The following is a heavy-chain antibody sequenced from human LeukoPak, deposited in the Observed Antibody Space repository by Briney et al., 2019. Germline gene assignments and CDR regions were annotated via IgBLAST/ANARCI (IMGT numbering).Heavy chain of an antibody. J-gene: IGHJ4*02. V-gene: IGHV1-18*01. D-gene: IGHD3-3*01. Sequence: ASVKVSCKASGYPFTSYGISWVRQAPGQGLEWMGWISAYNGNTNYAQKLQGRVTMTTDTSTSTAYMELRSLRSDDTAVYYCARITIFGVVTGLIDYWGQGTLVTVSS. CDR1: GYPFTSYG. CDR2: ISAYNGNT. CDR3: ARITIFGVVTGLIDY.